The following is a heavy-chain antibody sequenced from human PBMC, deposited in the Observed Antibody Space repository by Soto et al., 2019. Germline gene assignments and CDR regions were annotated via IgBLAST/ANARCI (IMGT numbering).Heavy chain of an antibody. CDR2: IYHTGNT. J-gene: IGHJ6*02. CDR3: AREPLDGMDV. Sequence: QVQLHQSGPGLVKPSQTLSLECTVIGGSVNTGDNYWSWVRQSPGTGLEWIGYIYHTGNTFYNPALENRVTMSVDASKNQCSLTLTSVTAAGTAVYVCAREPLDGMDVWGQGTNVTVSS. V-gene: IGHV4-30-4*01. CDR1: GGSVNTGDNY.